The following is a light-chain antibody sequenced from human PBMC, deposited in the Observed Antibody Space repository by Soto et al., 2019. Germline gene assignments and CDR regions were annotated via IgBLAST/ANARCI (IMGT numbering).Light chain of an antibody. CDR1: QSVSSSY. CDR3: QQYGSSLFT. J-gene: IGKJ3*01. Sequence: EIVLTQSPGTLSLSPGERATLSCRASQSVSSSYLAWYQQKPGQAPRLLIYGASSRATGIPDRFSGSGSGTDFTLTNSSLEPEDVAVYYCQQYGSSLFTFGPGTKGDIK. V-gene: IGKV3-20*01. CDR2: GAS.